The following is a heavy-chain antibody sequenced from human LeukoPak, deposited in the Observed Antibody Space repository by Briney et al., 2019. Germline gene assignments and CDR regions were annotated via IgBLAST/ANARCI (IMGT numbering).Heavy chain of an antibody. V-gene: IGHV3-23*01. D-gene: IGHD1-1*01. J-gene: IGHJ4*02. CDR2: ISGGGRST. CDR1: GFTFSTCA. CDR3: ARDYWRSIDH. Sequence: PGGSLRLSCAASGFTFSTCAMSWVRQAPGKGLEWVSTISGGGRSTDYADSVKGHFTISRDNSKNTLYLQMNSLRAEDTAVYYCARDYWRSIDHWGQGTLVTVSS.